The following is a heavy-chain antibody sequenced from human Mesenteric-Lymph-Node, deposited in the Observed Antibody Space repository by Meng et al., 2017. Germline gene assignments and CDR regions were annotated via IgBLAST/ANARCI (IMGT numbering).Heavy chain of an antibody. D-gene: IGHD3-9*01. CDR1: GFTFSSYA. Sequence: GESLKISCAASGFTFSSYAMHWVRQAPGKGLEWVAVISYDGSNKYYADSVKGRFTISRDNSKNTLYLQMNSLRAEDTAVYYYARDSKSQSSLYFDWLLYSLDAFDNWGQGTMVTVSS. CDR3: ARDSKSQSSLYFDWLLYSLDAFDN. V-gene: IGHV3-30*04. J-gene: IGHJ3*02. CDR2: ISYDGSNK.